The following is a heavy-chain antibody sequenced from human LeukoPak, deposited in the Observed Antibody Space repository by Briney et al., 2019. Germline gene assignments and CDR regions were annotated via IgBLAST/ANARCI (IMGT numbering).Heavy chain of an antibody. CDR1: GGSISSSSYY. Sequence: PSETLSLTCTVSGGSISSSSYYWGWIRQPPGKGLEWIGSINYSGSTYYNPSLKSRVTISVDTSKNQFSLKLSSVTAADTAVYYCARADTKNYSSRLVMAGWGQGTLVTVSS. V-gene: IGHV4-39*07. J-gene: IGHJ4*02. CDR2: INYSGST. CDR3: ARADTKNYSSRLVMAG. D-gene: IGHD3-10*01.